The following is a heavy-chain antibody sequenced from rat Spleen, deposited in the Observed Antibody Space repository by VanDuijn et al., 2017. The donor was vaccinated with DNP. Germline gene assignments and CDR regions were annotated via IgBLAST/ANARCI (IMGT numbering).Heavy chain of an antibody. CDR3: ARHQWTLYFDY. Sequence: EVQLVESGGDLVQPGMSLKLSCIVSGFTFNKYWMTWIRQVPGKGLEWVASITSSGGSTYYPDSVKGRFTISRDNAKNTLYLQMDSLRSEDTATYYCARHQWTLYFDYWGQGVMVTVSS. D-gene: IGHD3-2*01. J-gene: IGHJ2*01. CDR1: GFTFNKYW. CDR2: ITSSGGST. V-gene: IGHV5-31*01.